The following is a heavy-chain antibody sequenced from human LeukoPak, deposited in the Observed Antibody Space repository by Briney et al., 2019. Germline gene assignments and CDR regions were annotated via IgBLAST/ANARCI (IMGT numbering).Heavy chain of an antibody. CDR1: GGSFSGYY. J-gene: IGHJ1*01. CDR2: IYSGGST. D-gene: IGHD3-16*02. Sequence: PSETLSLTCAVYGGSFSGYYWRWVRQAPGKGLEWVSVIYSGGSTYYADSVKGRFTISRDNSKNTLYLQMNSLRAEDTAVYYCAPFIGGQGTLVTVSS. CDR3: APFI. V-gene: IGHV3-66*01.